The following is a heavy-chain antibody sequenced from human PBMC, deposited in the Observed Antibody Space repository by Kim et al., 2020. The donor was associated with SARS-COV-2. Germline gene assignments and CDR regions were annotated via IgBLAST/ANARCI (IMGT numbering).Heavy chain of an antibody. CDR1: GGTFSSYA. CDR2: IIPILGIA. V-gene: IGHV1-69*04. J-gene: IGHJ4*02. Sequence: SVKVSCKASGGTFSSYAISWVRQAPGQGLEWMGRIIPILGIANYAQKFQGRVTITADKSTSTAYMELSSLRSEDTAVYYCARDLKYYDFWSGYDYWGQGTLVTVSS. CDR3: ARDLKYYDFWSGYDY. D-gene: IGHD3-3*01.